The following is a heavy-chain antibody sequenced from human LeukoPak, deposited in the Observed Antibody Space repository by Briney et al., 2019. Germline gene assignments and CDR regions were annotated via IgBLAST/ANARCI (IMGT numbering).Heavy chain of an antibody. D-gene: IGHD2-2*02. CDR3: ARGQGYCSSTSCYTSFDP. J-gene: IGHJ5*02. CDR2: ISHSGST. Sequence: SETLSLTCAVYGGSFSGYYWSWIRQPPGKGLEWIGEISHSGSTNYNPSLKSRVTISVDTSKNQFSLKLSSVTAADTAVYYCARGQGYCSSTSCYTSFDPWGQGTLVTVSS. CDR1: GGSFSGYY. V-gene: IGHV4-34*01.